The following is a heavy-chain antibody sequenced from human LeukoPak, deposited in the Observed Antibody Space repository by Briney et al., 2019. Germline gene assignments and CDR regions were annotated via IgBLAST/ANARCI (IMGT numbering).Heavy chain of an antibody. CDR2: INPSGGST. CDR3: ASPTHYYGSGSYAGMGY. CDR1: GYTFTSYY. J-gene: IGHJ4*02. D-gene: IGHD3-10*01. Sequence: GASVRVSCKASGYTFTSYYMHWVRQAPGQGLEWMGIINPSGGSTSYAQKFQGRVTMTRDTSTSTVYMELSSLRSEDTAVYYCASPTHYYGSGSYAGMGYWGQGTLVTVSS. V-gene: IGHV1-46*01.